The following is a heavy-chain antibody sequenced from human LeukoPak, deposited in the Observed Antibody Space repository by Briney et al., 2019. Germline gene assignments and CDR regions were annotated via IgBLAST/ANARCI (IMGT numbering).Heavy chain of an antibody. D-gene: IGHD1-1*01. V-gene: IGHV1-2*02. Sequence: ASVKVSCKASGYTFTGYYMHWVRQAPGQGLEWMGWINPNSGGTNYAQKFQGRVTMTRDTSISTAYMELSRLRSDDTAVYFCAREPPSTGYYDYWGQGTLVTVSS. CDR2: INPNSGGT. J-gene: IGHJ4*02. CDR1: GYTFTGYY. CDR3: AREPPSTGYYDY.